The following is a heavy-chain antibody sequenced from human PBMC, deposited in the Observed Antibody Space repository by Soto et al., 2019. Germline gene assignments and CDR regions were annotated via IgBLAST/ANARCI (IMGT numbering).Heavy chain of an antibody. Sequence: EVQLVESGGDLVQPGGSLRLSCAASGFTFSTYWMHWVRQVPGKGPEWVSRMSSDGSSTAYADSVRGRFIISRDNAKKTLYLQMNSLRVDDTAVYYWARGTVRDHDFGDHWGLGTLVAVSS. CDR2: MSSDGSST. CDR1: GFTFSTYW. D-gene: IGHD4-17*01. J-gene: IGHJ4*02. CDR3: ARGTVRDHDFGDH. V-gene: IGHV3-74*01.